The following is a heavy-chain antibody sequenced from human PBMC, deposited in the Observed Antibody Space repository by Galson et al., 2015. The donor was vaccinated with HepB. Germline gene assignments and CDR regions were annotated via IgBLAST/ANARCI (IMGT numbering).Heavy chain of an antibody. CDR3: ARGRTLYGDYGGWFDP. V-gene: IGHV1-8*01. D-gene: IGHD4-17*01. CDR2: MNPNSGNT. CDR1: GYTFTSYD. Sequence: SVKVSCKASGYTFTSYDINWVRQATGQGLEWMGWMNPNSGNTGHAQKFQGRVTMTRNTSISTAYMELSSLRSEDTAVYYCARGRTLYGDYGGWFDPWGQGTLVTVSS. J-gene: IGHJ5*02.